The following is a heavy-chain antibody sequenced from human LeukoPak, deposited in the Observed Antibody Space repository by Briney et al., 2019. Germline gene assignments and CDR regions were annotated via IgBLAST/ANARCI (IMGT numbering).Heavy chain of an antibody. Sequence: GGSLRLSCAASGFTFNDYAMHWVRQAPGKGLEWVAFIRFDGSAKYYAGSVKGRFTISRDNSRNTLYLQINSLRVEDTAVYYCAKDYPEFDYWGQGTLVTVSS. J-gene: IGHJ4*02. D-gene: IGHD1-14*01. CDR3: AKDYPEFDY. V-gene: IGHV3-30*02. CDR1: GFTFNDYA. CDR2: IRFDGSAK.